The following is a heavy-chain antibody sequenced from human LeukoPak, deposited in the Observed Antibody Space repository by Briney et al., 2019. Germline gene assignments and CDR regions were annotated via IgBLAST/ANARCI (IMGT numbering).Heavy chain of an antibody. D-gene: IGHD3-22*01. CDR3: ARDGGNSYYFDTRGYYYDY. V-gene: IGHV3-23*01. CDR1: GFTFSSYA. Sequence: GGSLRLSCAASGFTFSSYAMSWVRQAPGKGLEWVSAISGSGGSTYYADSVKGRFTISRDNAKNSLYLQMNSLRAEDTAVYYCARDGGNSYYFDTRGYYYDYWGQGTLATVSS. CDR2: ISGSGGST. J-gene: IGHJ4*02.